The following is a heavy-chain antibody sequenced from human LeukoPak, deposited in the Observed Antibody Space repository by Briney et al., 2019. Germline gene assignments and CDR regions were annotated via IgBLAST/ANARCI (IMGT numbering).Heavy chain of an antibody. CDR3: SRGGGQWLIPDFDY. D-gene: IGHD6-19*01. CDR1: GDSISPYY. V-gene: IGHV4-4*07. CDR2: VSAGGTT. J-gene: IGHJ4*02. Sequence: SEALSLTCTVSGDSISPYYWSWIRQSAEKGLQWIGRVSAGGTTDYNPSLKSRVTMSVDTSKTQFSLKMTSVTAADTAVYYCSRGGGQWLIPDFDYWGQGLLVIVSS.